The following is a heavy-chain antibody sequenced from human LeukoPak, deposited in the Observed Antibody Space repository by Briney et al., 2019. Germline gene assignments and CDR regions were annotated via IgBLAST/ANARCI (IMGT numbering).Heavy chain of an antibody. V-gene: IGHV3-23*01. D-gene: IGHD3-16*01. CDR1: GFTFSSYA. CDR3: ARALRGEDY. CDR2: ISGSGGST. Sequence: GGSLRLSCAASGFTFSSYAMSWVRQAPGKGLEWVSAISGSGGSTYYADSVKGRFTISRDNAKNSLYLQMNSLRAEDTAVYYCARALRGEDYWGQGTLVTVSS. J-gene: IGHJ4*02.